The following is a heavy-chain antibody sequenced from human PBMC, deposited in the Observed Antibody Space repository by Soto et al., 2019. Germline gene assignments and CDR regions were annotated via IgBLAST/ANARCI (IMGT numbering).Heavy chain of an antibody. CDR2: ISYDGSNK. Sequence: GSLRLSCAASGFTFSSYGMHWVRQAPGKGLEWVAVISYDGSNKYYADSVKGRFTISRDNSKNTLYLQMNSLRAEDTAVYYCAKSPDGSNSANDFDYWGQGTLVTV. V-gene: IGHV3-30*18. CDR3: AKSPDGSNSANDFDY. CDR1: GFTFSSYG. D-gene: IGHD5-12*01. J-gene: IGHJ4*02.